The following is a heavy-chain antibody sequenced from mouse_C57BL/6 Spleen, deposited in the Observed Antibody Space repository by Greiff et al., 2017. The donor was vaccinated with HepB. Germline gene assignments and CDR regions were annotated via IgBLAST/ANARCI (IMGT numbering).Heavy chain of an antibody. D-gene: IGHD2-2*01. CDR2: IYPGDGDT. J-gene: IGHJ4*01. CDR1: GYAFSSSW. Sequence: VQLQQSGPELVKPGASVKISCKASGYAFSSSWMNWVKQRPGKGLEWIGRIYPGDGDTNYNGKFKGKATLTADKSSSTAHMQLSSLTSEDSAVYFCARSGLPRAMDYWGQGTSVTVSS. V-gene: IGHV1-82*01. CDR3: ARSGLPRAMDY.